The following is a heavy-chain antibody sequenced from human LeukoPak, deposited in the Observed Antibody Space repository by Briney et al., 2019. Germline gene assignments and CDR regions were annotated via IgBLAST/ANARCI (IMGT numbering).Heavy chain of an antibody. D-gene: IGHD3-22*01. CDR2: INHSGST. CDR1: GGSFSGYY. Sequence: SETLSLTCAVYGGSFSGYYWSWIRQPPGKGLEWIGEINHSGSTNYNPPLKSRVTMSVDTSKNQFSLKLSSVTAADTAVYYCARGIYYDSSGYYPYFDYWGQGTLVTVSS. V-gene: IGHV4-34*01. J-gene: IGHJ4*02. CDR3: ARGIYYDSSGYYPYFDY.